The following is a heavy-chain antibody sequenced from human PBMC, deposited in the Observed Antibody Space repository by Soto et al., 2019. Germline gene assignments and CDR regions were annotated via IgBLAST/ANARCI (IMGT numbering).Heavy chain of an antibody. J-gene: IGHJ4*02. Sequence: SETVSLTCTVSSGSISSSSYYWGWIRQPPGKGLEWIGSIYYSGSTYYNPSLKSRVTISVDTSENQFSLKLSSVTAADTAVYYCARSKGGCSPGRFAYWGQGTLVTASS. CDR1: SGSISSSSYY. V-gene: IGHV4-39*01. CDR3: ARSKGGCSPGRFAY. D-gene: IGHD5-18*01. CDR2: IYYSGST.